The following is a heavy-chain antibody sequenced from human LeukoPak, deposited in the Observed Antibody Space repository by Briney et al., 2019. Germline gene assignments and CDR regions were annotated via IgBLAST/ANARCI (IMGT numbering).Heavy chain of an antibody. D-gene: IGHD7-27*01. J-gene: IGHJ4*02. Sequence: GSLRLSCVASGFTFSNHWMHWVRQAPGKGLVWVSRINGDGSSTNYADSVKGRFTISRDNAKNTLYLQMNSLTIEDTAVYYCASPETGGFFDYWGQGTLVTVAS. CDR1: GFTFSNHW. CDR2: INGDGSST. CDR3: ASPETGGFFDY. V-gene: IGHV3-74*01.